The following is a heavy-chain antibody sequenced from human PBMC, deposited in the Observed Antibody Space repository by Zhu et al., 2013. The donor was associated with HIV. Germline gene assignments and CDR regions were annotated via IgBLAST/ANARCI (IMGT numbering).Heavy chain of an antibody. J-gene: IGHJ6*04. Sequence: QVQLVQSGAEVKKPGASVKVSCKASGYTFTSYGISWVRQAPGQGLEWMGWISAYNGNTNYAQKLQGRVTMTTDTSTSTAYMELRSLRSDDTAVYYCARSEYCSSTSCRPSGYYYGMDVWAEGTTVTVSS. CDR2: ISAYNGNT. CDR1: GYTFTSYG. CDR3: ARSEYCSSTSCRPSGYYYGMDV. V-gene: IGHV1-18*01. D-gene: IGHD2-2*01.